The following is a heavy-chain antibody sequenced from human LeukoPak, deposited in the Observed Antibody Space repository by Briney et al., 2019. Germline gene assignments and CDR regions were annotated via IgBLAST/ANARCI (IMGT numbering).Heavy chain of an antibody. CDR3: ARGRGLLRRY. Sequence: SETLSLTCAVYGGSFSGYYWSWIRQPPGKGLEWIGEINHSGSTNYNPSLKSRVTISVDTSKNQFSLKLSSVTAADTAVYYCARGRGLLRRYWGQGTLVTVSS. CDR2: INHSGST. D-gene: IGHD2-21*01. V-gene: IGHV4-34*01. CDR1: GGSFSGYY. J-gene: IGHJ4*02.